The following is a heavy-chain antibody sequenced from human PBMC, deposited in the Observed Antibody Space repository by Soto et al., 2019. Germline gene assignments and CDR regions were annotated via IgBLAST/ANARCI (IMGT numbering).Heavy chain of an antibody. Sequence: QITLKESGPTLVKPTQTLTLTCTFSGFSLSTSGVGVGWIRQPPGKALEWLAVIYWDDDKGYSPSLKSRLTITKDTSKNRVVLSITNLDPVDTATYFCAHSPSYHANNAYYYDRFDSWGQGTLVTVSS. V-gene: IGHV2-5*02. CDR2: IYWDDDK. CDR3: AHSPSYHANNAYYYDRFDS. CDR1: GFSLSTSGVG. D-gene: IGHD3-22*01. J-gene: IGHJ4*02.